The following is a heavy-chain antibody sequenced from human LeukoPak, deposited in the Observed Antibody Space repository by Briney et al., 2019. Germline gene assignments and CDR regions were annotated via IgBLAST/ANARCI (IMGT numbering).Heavy chain of an antibody. CDR3: AREGTPYSSSWYWFDP. V-gene: IGHV1-69*13. CDR2: IIPIFGTA. CDR1: GGTFISYA. J-gene: IGHJ5*02. D-gene: IGHD6-13*01. Sequence: ASVKVSCKASGGTFISYAISWVRQAPGQGLEWMGGIIPIFGTANYAQKFQGRVTITADESTSIAYMELSSLRSEDTAVYYCAREGTPYSSSWYWFDPWGQGTLVTVSS.